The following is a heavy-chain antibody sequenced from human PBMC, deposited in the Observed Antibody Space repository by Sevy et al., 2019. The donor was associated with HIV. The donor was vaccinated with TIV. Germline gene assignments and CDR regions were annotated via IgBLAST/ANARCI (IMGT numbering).Heavy chain of an antibody. Sequence: GGSLRLSCAASGFTFSGSALHWVRQASGKGLEWVAHIKVDGSEKYHVDSVKGRFTISRDNAKNSLFLQMNSLRVEDTAVYYCARDCSSTSCLWGLDVWGQGTAVTVSS. V-gene: IGHV3-7*05. CDR1: GFTFSGSA. CDR2: IKVDGSEK. J-gene: IGHJ6*02. CDR3: ARDCSSTSCLWGLDV. D-gene: IGHD2-2*01.